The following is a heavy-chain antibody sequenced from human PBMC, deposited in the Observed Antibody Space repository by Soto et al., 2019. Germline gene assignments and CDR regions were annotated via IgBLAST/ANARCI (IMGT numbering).Heavy chain of an antibody. D-gene: IGHD1-26*01. CDR1: GGSISSGGYY. J-gene: IGHJ3*02. CDR3: ARDRLSGFDI. CDR2: IYYSGST. Sequence: QVQLQESGPGLVKPSQTLSLTCTVSGGSISSGGYYWSWIRQHPGKGLEWIGYIYYSGSTYYNPSLKSRVTISVDTSKNQFTLKLSSVTAAATAVYCCARDRLSGFDIWGQGTMVTVSS. V-gene: IGHV4-31*03.